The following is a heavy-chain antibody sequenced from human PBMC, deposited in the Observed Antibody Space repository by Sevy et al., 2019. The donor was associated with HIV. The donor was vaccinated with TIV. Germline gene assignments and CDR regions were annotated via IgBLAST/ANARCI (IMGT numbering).Heavy chain of an antibody. J-gene: IGHJ4*02. CDR1: GFSLSTSGMS. Sequence: SGPTLVNPTQTLTLTCTFSGFSLSTSGMSVSWIRQPPGKALEWLARIDWDDDTYYSTSLKTRLTISKDTSSNQVVLTMTNMDPVDTATYYCARFYYGSGSYPYWGQGTLVTVSS. D-gene: IGHD3-10*01. CDR3: ARFYYGSGSYPY. CDR2: IDWDDDT. V-gene: IGHV2-70*11.